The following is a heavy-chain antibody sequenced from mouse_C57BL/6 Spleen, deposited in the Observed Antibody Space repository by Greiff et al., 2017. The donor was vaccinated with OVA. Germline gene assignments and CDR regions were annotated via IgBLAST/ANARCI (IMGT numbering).Heavy chain of an antibody. CDR1: GYTFTSYW. V-gene: IGHV1-64*01. J-gene: IGHJ4*01. D-gene: IGHD1-1*01. CDR2: IHPNSGST. CDR3: ARNPLYYGSSYNAMDY. Sequence: VQLKQPGAELVKPGASVKLSCKASGYTFTSYWMHWVKQRPGQGLEWIGMIHPNSGSTNYNEKFKSKATLTVDKSSSTAYMQLSSLTSEDSAVYYCARNPLYYGSSYNAMDYWGQGTSVTVSS.